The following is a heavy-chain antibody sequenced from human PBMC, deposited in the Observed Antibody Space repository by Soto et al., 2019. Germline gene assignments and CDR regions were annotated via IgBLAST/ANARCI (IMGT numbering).Heavy chain of an antibody. D-gene: IGHD4-17*01. V-gene: IGHV3-66*01. CDR2: IYSGGTT. J-gene: IGHJ4*02. Sequence: EVQLVESGGGSVQPGGSLRLSCAASGLTVSNSYMNWVRQAPGKGLEWVSIIYSGGTTYYADSVKGRFTISRGNSKNILYLQMHSLRADDTAVYYCARDTTVTTPTYFASWGQGTLVIVSS. CDR3: ARDTTVTTPTYFAS. CDR1: GLTVSNSY.